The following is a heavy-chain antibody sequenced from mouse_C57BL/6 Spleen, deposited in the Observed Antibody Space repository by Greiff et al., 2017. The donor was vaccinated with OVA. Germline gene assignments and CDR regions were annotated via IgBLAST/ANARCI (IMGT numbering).Heavy chain of an antibody. CDR2: IWRGGST. CDR1: GFSLTSYG. V-gene: IGHV2-5*01. J-gene: IGHJ1*03. D-gene: IGHD1-1*01. Sequence: QVQLKESGPGLVQPSQSLSITCTVSGFSLTSYGVHWVRQSPGKGLEWLGVIWRGGSTDYNAAFMSRLSITKDNSKSQVFFKMNSLQADDTAIYYCAKPYGGSSLDWYFDVWGTGTTVTVSS. CDR3: AKPYGGSSLDWYFDV.